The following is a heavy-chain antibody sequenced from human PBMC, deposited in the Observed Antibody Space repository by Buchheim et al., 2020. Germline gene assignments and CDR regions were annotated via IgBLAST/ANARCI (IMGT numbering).Heavy chain of an antibody. Sequence: QVQLVQSGAEVKKPGASVKVSCKASGYTFTSYDINWVRQATGQGLEWMGWMNPNSGNTGYAQKFQGRVTMTRNTSISTAYMGRGSLRSEDTAVYYCARCSSWGAARGWYYYYGMDVWGQGTT. CDR3: ARCSSWGAARGWYYYYGMDV. V-gene: IGHV1-8*01. CDR2: MNPNSGNT. D-gene: IGHD3-16*01. CDR1: GYTFTSYD. J-gene: IGHJ6*02.